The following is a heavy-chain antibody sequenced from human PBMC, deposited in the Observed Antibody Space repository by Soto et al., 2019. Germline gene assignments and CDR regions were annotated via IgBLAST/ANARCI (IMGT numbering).Heavy chain of an antibody. V-gene: IGHV4-59*01. CDR2: IYYSGST. CDR3: GRSGYDSSGYYVPPFYYYYGMDV. J-gene: IGHJ6*02. Sequence: PSETLSLTCTVSGGSISSYYWSWIRQPPGKGLEWIGYIYYSGSTNYNPSLKSRVTISVDTSKNQFSLKLSSVTAADTAVNYCGRSGYDSSGYYVPPFYYYYGMDVWGQGTTIT. D-gene: IGHD3-22*01. CDR1: GGSISSYY.